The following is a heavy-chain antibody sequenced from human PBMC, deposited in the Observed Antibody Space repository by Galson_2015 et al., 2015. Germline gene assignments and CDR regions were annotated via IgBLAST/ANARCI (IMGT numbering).Heavy chain of an antibody. V-gene: IGHV3-15*01. CDR2: IKSKTDGGTT. CDR3: TRSYDRGPGAFDI. J-gene: IGHJ3*02. D-gene: IGHD3-22*01. Sequence: RIKSKTDGGTTDYAAPVKGRFTISRDDSKNTLYPQMNSLKTEDTAVYYCTRSYDRGPGAFDIWGQGTMVTVSS.